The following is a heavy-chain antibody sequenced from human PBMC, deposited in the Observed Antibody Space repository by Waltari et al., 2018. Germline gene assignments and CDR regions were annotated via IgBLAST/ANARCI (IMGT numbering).Heavy chain of an antibody. J-gene: IGHJ4*02. Sequence: VQLVESGGGVVQPGRSLRLSCAASGFLFSTSPLPGVRQAPGKGREWVAVLSYDGSNKYYADSLKGRFTISRDNSNNTLYLQMNTLTPEDTAVYFCARENRQWLAPEPYYFDYWGLGTLVTVTS. D-gene: IGHD6-19*01. CDR1: GFLFSTSP. V-gene: IGHV3-30*04. CDR2: LSYDGSNK. CDR3: ARENRQWLAPEPYYFDY.